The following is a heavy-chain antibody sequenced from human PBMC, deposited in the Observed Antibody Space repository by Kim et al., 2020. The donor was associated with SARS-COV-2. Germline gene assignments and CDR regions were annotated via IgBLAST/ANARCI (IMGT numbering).Heavy chain of an antibody. CDR1: GGSISSYY. CDR2: IYTSGST. V-gene: IGHV4-4*07. CDR3: AREWPPSYYYDSSGYPFDY. D-gene: IGHD3-22*01. J-gene: IGHJ4*02. Sequence: SETLSLTCTVSGGSISSYYWSWIRQPAGKGLEWIGRIYTSGSTNYNPSLKSRVTMSVDTSKNQFSLKLSSVTAADTAVYYCAREWPPSYYYDSSGYPFDYWGQGTLVTVSS.